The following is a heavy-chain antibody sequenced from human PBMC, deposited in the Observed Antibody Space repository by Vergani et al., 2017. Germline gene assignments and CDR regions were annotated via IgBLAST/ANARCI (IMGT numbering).Heavy chain of an antibody. CDR3: ARDWPLGADYYYYGMDV. CDR2: IYYSGST. J-gene: IGHJ6*02. CDR1: GGSISSYY. D-gene: IGHD6-25*01. Sequence: QVQLQESGPGLVKPSETLSLTCTVSGGSISSYYWSWIRQHPGKGLEWIGYIYYSGSTYYNPSLKSRVTISVATSKNQFSLKLSSVTAADTAVYYCARDWPLGADYYYYGMDVWGQGTTVTVSS. V-gene: IGHV4-59*01.